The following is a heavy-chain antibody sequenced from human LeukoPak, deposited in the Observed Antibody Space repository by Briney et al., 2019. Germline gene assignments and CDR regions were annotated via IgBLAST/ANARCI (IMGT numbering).Heavy chain of an antibody. CDR1: GYSFTGYY. CDR2: INPKSGGT. J-gene: IGHJ4*02. Sequence: ASVKVSCKASGYSFTGYYLDWVRQAPGQGLEWMGWINPKSGGTNYAQKFQGRVTMTRDTSISTAYMELSRLRSDDSAVYYCARLIVSSWYPYLDYWGQGTLVTVSS. D-gene: IGHD6-13*01. V-gene: IGHV1-2*02. CDR3: ARLIVSSWYPYLDY.